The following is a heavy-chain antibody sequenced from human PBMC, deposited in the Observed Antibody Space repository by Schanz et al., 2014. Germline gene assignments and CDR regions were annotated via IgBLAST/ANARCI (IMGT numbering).Heavy chain of an antibody. J-gene: IGHJ4*02. Sequence: QVQLVESGGGVVQPGRSLRLSCAAYGFTLSSYAMHWVCQAPGKGLEWVAVISYDGSNKYYADSVKGRFTISRDNSKNTLYLHMNTLRSEDTAVYYCAKDSTHIDIVLVPTAIDYWGQGTLVTVSS. CDR3: AKDSTHIDIVLVPTAIDY. D-gene: IGHD2-2*01. V-gene: IGHV3-30-3*01. CDR2: ISYDGSNK. CDR1: GFTLSSYA.